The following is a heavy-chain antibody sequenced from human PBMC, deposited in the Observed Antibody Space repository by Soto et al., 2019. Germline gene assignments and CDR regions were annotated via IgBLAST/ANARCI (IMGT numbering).Heavy chain of an antibody. Sequence: QVQLVESGGGVVQPGRSLRLSCAASGFTFSSYAMHWVRQAPGKGLEWVAVISYDGSNKYYADSVKGRFTISRDNSKNTLYLQMNSLRAEDTAVYYCARDRSSYYYDSSGYYRRKHPVQHWGQGTLVTVSS. CDR1: GFTFSSYA. D-gene: IGHD3-22*01. J-gene: IGHJ1*01. CDR2: ISYDGSNK. V-gene: IGHV3-30-3*01. CDR3: ARDRSSYYYDSSGYYRRKHPVQH.